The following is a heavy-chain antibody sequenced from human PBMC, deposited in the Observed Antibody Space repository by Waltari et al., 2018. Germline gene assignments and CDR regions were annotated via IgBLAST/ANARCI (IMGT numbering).Heavy chain of an antibody. CDR3: AIASLMVQGVIGALDI. CDR2: FGPEDGET. CDR1: GYTLTELS. Sequence: QVQLVQSGAEVKKPGASVTVSCKVSGYTLTELSMHWVRQAPGKGLEWVGVFGPEDGETIYAQKFQGRVTMNEDTSTDTAYMELSCLRSEDTAVYDCAIASLMVQGVIGALDIWGQGTMVTVSS. V-gene: IGHV1-24*01. D-gene: IGHD3-10*01. J-gene: IGHJ3*02.